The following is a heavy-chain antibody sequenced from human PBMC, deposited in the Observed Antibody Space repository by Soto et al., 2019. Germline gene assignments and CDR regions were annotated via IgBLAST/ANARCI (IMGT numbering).Heavy chain of an antibody. CDR2: IYYSGST. V-gene: IGHV4-31*03. D-gene: IGHD4-4*01. J-gene: IGHJ4*02. CDR3: ARENYRLSYYFDY. Sequence: SETLSLTCTVSGGSISSGGYYWSWIRQHPGKGLEWIGYIYYSGSTYYNPSLKSRVTISVDTSKNQFSLKLSSVTAADTAVYYCARENYRLSYYFDYWGQGTLVTVSS. CDR1: GGSISSGGYY.